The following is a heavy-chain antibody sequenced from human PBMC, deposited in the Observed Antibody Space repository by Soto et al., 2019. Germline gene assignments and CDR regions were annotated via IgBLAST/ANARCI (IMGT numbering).Heavy chain of an antibody. CDR3: ATLRFLEWLLSY. D-gene: IGHD3-3*01. J-gene: IGHJ4*02. Sequence: ASVKVSCKASGYTFTSYGISWVRQAPGQGLEWMGWISAYNGNTTYAQKLQGRVTMTTDTSTSTAYMELRSLRSDDTAVYYCATLRFLEWLLSYWGQGTLVTVSS. CDR2: ISAYNGNT. V-gene: IGHV1-18*01. CDR1: GYTFTSYG.